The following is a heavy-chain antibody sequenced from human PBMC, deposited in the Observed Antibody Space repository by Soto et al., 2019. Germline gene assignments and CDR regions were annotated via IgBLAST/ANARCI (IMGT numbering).Heavy chain of an antibody. J-gene: IGHJ4*02. D-gene: IGHD6-13*01. CDR3: AREISTAGTAPTDY. Sequence: PSETLSLTCTVSGGSISSGGYYWSWIRQHPGKGLEWIGYIYYTGSTDYNPSLKSRVTISVDTSKNQFSLTLRSVTAADTAVYYCAREISTAGTAPTDYWGQGTLVTVSS. CDR1: GGSISSGGYY. CDR2: IYYTGST. V-gene: IGHV4-30-4*08.